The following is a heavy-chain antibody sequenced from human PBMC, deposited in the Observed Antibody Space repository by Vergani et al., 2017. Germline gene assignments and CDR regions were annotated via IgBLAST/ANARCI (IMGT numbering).Heavy chain of an antibody. Sequence: EVQLVQSGAEVKKPGESLKISCQISGYSFTNYWIGWVRQMPGKGLEWMGIIHPADPDTRYSPSFQGQVTISVDKSISTAYLQRSSLRASDSAMYYYARLYGRDSSGSKYFDYWGQGTLVTVSS. CDR2: IHPADPDT. CDR1: GYSFTNYW. V-gene: IGHV5-51*01. J-gene: IGHJ4*02. CDR3: ARLYGRDSSGSKYFDY. D-gene: IGHD3-22*01.